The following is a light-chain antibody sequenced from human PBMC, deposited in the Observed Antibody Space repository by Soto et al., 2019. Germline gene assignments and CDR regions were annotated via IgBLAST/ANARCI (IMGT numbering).Light chain of an antibody. V-gene: IGLV2-23*01. CDR2: EAS. CDR3: CSEGGIVV. J-gene: IGLJ2*01. Sequence: QSALTQPASLSGSPGQSVTISCTGSSNDVWTYHLVYWYQQHPGKAPKLIIYEASTRPSGVPNRFSGSKSGNTASLTSAGLHAEDDSDYSGCSEGGIVVFGGGTKLTVL. CDR1: SNDVWTYHL.